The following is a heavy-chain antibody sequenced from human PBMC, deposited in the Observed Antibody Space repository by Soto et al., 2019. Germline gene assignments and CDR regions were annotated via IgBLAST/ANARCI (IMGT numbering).Heavy chain of an antibody. J-gene: IGHJ4*02. CDR3: ARIAAAGTSVDY. CDR1: GGSISSSNW. CDR2: IYHSGST. V-gene: IGHV4-4*02. Sequence: QVQLQESGPGLVKPSGTLSLTCAVSGGSISSSNWWSWVRQPPGKGLEWIGEIYHSGSTNYNPSLNSRVTISVDKSKHQFSLQLSSVTAADTAVYYCARIAAAGTSVDYWGQGTLVTVSS. D-gene: IGHD6-13*01.